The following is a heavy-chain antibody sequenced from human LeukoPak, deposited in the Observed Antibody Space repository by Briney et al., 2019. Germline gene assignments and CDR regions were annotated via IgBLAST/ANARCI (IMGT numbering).Heavy chain of an antibody. CDR2: ISASGDNT. CDR3: AKGSLTAYYTFDF. D-gene: IGHD3-9*01. Sequence: GGSLRLSCATSGFTFSTYAMSWVRQAPGKWLEWVSSISASGDNTYYADSVRGRFTTSRDRSENTLYLQMNSLRAEDTAVYFCAKGSLTAYYTFDFWGQGTLVTVSS. CDR1: GFTFSTYA. V-gene: IGHV3-23*01. J-gene: IGHJ4*02.